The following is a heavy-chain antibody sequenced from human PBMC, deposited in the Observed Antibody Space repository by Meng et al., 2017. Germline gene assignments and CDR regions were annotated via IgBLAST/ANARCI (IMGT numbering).Heavy chain of an antibody. CDR3: ARMSVLLWFGELFLN. J-gene: IGHJ4*02. CDR2: IYHSGST. Sequence: VRLRAAGHGLLEPSGALSLPCAVSGGSIRISNWWSWVRQPPGKGLEWIGEIYHSGSTNYNPSLKSRVTISVDKSKNQFSLKLSSVTAADTAVYYCARMSVLLWFGELFLNWGQGTLVTVSS. D-gene: IGHD3-10*01. CDR1: GGSIRISNW. V-gene: IGHV4-4*02.